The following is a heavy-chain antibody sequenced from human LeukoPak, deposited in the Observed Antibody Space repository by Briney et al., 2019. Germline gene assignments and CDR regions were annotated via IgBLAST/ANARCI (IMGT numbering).Heavy chain of an antibody. Sequence: ASVKVSCKASGYTFTSYYMHWVRQAPGQGLEWMGIINPSGGSTSYAQKFQGRVTMTRDMSTSTVYMELSSLRSEDTAVYYCARDPYYYGSGSYGPTYYMDVWGKGTTVTVSS. CDR2: INPSGGST. V-gene: IGHV1-46*01. CDR1: GYTFTSYY. J-gene: IGHJ6*03. CDR3: ARDPYYYGSGSYGPTYYMDV. D-gene: IGHD3-10*01.